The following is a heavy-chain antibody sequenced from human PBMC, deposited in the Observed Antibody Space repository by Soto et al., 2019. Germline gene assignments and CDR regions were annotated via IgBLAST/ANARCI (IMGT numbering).Heavy chain of an antibody. Sequence: SDTLSLTCTVSGGSISSCGYYWTWIRQHPGNGLEWIGYIYYSGSTYYNPSLKSRVTISVDTSKNQFSLKLSSVTAADTAVYYCARDRVAAAGNLFGYWGQGTLVTVSS. CDR1: GGSISSCGYY. J-gene: IGHJ4*02. CDR3: ARDRVAAAGNLFGY. CDR2: IYYSGST. D-gene: IGHD6-13*01. V-gene: IGHV4-31*03.